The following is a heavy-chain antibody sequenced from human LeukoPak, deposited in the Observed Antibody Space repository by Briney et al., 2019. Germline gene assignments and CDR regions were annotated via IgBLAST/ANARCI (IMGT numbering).Heavy chain of an antibody. J-gene: IGHJ4*02. D-gene: IGHD3-3*01. V-gene: IGHV5-51*01. CDR3: ARRLYDFWSGYYTYYFDY. CDR1: GYSFTSYW. Sequence: GASLKISCKGSGYSFTSYWIGWVRQMPGKGLEWMEIIYPGDSDTRYSPSFQGQVTISADKSISTASLQWSSLKASDTAMYYCARRLYDFWSGYYTYYFDYWGQGTLVTVSS. CDR2: IYPGDSDT.